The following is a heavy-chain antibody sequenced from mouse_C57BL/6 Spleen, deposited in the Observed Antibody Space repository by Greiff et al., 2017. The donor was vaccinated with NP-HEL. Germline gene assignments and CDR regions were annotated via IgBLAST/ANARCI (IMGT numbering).Heavy chain of an antibody. CDR3: ARSGIYYDYEDWYFDV. V-gene: IGHV1-82*01. D-gene: IGHD2-4*01. J-gene: IGHJ1*03. CDR1: GYAFSSSW. CDR2: IYPGDGDT. Sequence: QVQLQQSGPELVKPGASVKISCKASGYAFSSSWMNWVKQRPGKGLEWIGRIYPGDGDTNYNGKFKGKATLTADKSSSTAYMHLSSLTSEDSAVYFCARSGIYYDYEDWYFDVWGTGTTVTVSS.